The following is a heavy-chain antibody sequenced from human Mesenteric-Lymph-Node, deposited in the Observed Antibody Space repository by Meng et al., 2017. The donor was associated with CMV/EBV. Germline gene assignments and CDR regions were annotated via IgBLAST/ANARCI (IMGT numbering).Heavy chain of an antibody. V-gene: IGHV1-2*06. CDR3: TRVGGGYFDY. CDR2: INPNSGGT. Sequence: KVSCKASGSTFTGYYMHWVRQAPGQGLGWMGRINPNSGGTNYAQKFQGRVTMTRDTSISTAYMELSRLRSDDTAVYYCTRVGGGYFDYWGQGTLVTVSS. D-gene: IGHD3-16*01. CDR1: GSTFTGYY. J-gene: IGHJ4*02.